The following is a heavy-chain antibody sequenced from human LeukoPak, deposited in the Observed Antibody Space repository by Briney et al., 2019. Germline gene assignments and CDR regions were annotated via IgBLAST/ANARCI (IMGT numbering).Heavy chain of an antibody. CDR2: ISGSGGST. CDR3: AKALTIFGVVITNCFDY. Sequence: GGSLRLSCAASGFTFSSYAMSWVRQAPGKGLEWVSAISGSGGSTYYADSVKGRFTISRDNSKNTLYLQMNSLRAEDTAVYYCAKALTIFGVVITNCFDYWGQGTLVTVSS. D-gene: IGHD3-3*01. CDR1: GFTFSSYA. V-gene: IGHV3-23*01. J-gene: IGHJ4*02.